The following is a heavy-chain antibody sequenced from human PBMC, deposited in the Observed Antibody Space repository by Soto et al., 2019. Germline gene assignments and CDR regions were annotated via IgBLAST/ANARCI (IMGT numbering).Heavy chain of an antibody. V-gene: IGHV3-23*01. CDR2: ITASGGST. CDR1: GFTFINYA. J-gene: IGHJ4*02. CDR3: ARDLNLGSFDY. Sequence: GGSLRLSCAASGFTFINYAMTWVRQAPGKGLEWVSTITASGGSTLYVDSVKGRFTISRDNSKNTLYLQMNSLRAEDTAVYYCARDLNLGSFDYWGQGTLVTVSS.